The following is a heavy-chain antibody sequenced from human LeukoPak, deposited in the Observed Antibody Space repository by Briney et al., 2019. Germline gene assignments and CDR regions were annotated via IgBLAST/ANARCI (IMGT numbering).Heavy chain of an antibody. V-gene: IGHV1-46*01. CDR1: GYTFTSYS. CDR2: INPSGGTT. D-gene: IGHD1-26*01. J-gene: IGHJ5*02. Sequence: ASVKVSCKASGYTFTSYSIHWVRQAPGQGLEWMGIINPSGGTTTYTQKFQGRVTMTRDMSTSTVYMELSSLRSEDTAVYYCARDNSVGDYAWWFDPWGQGTLVTVSS. CDR3: ARDNSVGDYAWWFDP.